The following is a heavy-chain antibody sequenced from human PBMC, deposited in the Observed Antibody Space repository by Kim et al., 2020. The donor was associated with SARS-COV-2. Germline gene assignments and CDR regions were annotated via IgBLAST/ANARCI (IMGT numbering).Heavy chain of an antibody. CDR2: IYYSGNT. CDR3: ARQTVTGGVDP. CDR1: PDPRPSSP. D-gene: IGHD6-19*01. V-gene: IGHV4-59*08. J-gene: IGHJ5*02. Sequence: SETLSLTSASAPDPRPSSPPPWLPPSPRKGLGWFRSIYYSGNTNYHPALTSRVTISVDTPINLFSLMLTSVTAADTAVYYCARQTVTGGVDPCGQGTLVTLSS.